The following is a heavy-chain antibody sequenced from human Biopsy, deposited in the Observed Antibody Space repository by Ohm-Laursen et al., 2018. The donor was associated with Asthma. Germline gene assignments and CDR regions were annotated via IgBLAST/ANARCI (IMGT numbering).Heavy chain of an antibody. CDR2: IDQSGYT. CDR3: ARAAITGIRGWFDP. J-gene: IGHJ5*02. V-gene: IGHV4-34*01. Sequence: GTLSLTCTVYGGYLTGHYWNWIRQPPGKGLEWIGEIDQSGYTNYNPSLKSRVTISADTSKNQFHLNLSSVTAADTAVYFCARAAITGIRGWFDPWGPGTLVTVSS. CDR1: GGYLTGHY. D-gene: IGHD1-20*01.